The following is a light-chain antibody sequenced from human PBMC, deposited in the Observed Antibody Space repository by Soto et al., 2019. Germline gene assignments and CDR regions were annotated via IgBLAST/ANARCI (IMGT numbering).Light chain of an antibody. CDR3: STYTSISPEV. V-gene: IGLV2-14*01. CDR2: DVS. J-gene: IGLJ2*01. CDR1: SSDVGGYNY. Sequence: QSALTQPASVSGSPGQSITISCTGTSSDVGGYNYVSWYQQHPGKAPKLMIYDVSNRPSGVSNRFSGSKSGNTASLTISGLLAEDEADYYCSTYTSISPEVFGGRTKLTV.